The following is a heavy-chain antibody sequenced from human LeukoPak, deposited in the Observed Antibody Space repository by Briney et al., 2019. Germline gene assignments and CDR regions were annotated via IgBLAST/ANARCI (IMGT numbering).Heavy chain of an antibody. J-gene: IGHJ6*03. CDR2: MNPNSGNT. V-gene: IGHV1-8*01. Sequence: ASVKVSCKASGYTFTSYDINWVRQATGQGLEWMGWMNPNSGNTGYAQKFQGRVTMTRNTSISTAYMELSSLRSEDTAVYYCATWGIVVVPAAIDYYYYMDVWGKGTTVTVSS. CDR3: ATWGIVVVPAAIDYYYYMDV. CDR1: GYTFTSYD. D-gene: IGHD2-2*01.